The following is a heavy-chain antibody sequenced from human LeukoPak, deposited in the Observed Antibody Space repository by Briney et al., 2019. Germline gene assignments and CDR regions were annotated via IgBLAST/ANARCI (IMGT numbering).Heavy chain of an antibody. CDR3: ARDLCSGGSCSFDY. CDR1: GFTFSSYS. D-gene: IGHD2-15*01. V-gene: IGHV3-21*01. CDR2: ISSSSSYI. Sequence: NSGGSLRLSCAASGFTFSSYSMNWVRQAPGKGLEWVSSISSSSSYIYYADSVKGRFTISRDNAKNSLYLRMNSLRAEDTAVYYCARDLCSGGSCSFDYWGQGILVTVSS. J-gene: IGHJ4*02.